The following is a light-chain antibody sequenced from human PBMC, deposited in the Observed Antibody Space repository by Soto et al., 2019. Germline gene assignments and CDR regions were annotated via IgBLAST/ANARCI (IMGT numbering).Light chain of an antibody. Sequence: QSALTQPPSVSGAPGQRVSISCAGSTSNIGAGYDVHWYQHLPGRDPKVLIYGNNHRPSGVPDRFSGSISGTSASLAITGLQAEDEAEYFCQSYDNTLNVVFSGGTKLTVL. CDR1: TSNIGAGYD. V-gene: IGLV1-40*01. J-gene: IGLJ3*02. CDR2: GNN. CDR3: QSYDNTLNVV.